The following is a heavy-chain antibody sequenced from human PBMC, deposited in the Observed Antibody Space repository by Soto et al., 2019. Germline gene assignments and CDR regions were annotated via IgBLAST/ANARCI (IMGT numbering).Heavy chain of an antibody. Sequence: ASVKVSCKACGYTFTSYDINWVRQATGQGLEWMGWMNPNSGNTGYAQKFQGRVTMTRNTSISTAYMELSSLRSEDTAVYYCARGLGGYYDFWSGYFARDYYYYGMDVWGQGTTVTVSS. D-gene: IGHD3-3*01. V-gene: IGHV1-8*01. CDR1: GYTFTSYD. J-gene: IGHJ6*02. CDR3: ARGLGGYYDFWSGYFARDYYYYGMDV. CDR2: MNPNSGNT.